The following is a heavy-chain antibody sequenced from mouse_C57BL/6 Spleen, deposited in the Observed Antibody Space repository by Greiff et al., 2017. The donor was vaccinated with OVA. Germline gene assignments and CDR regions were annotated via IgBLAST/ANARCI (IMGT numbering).Heavy chain of an antibody. CDR2: IDPSDSYT. V-gene: IGHV1-50*01. CDR1: GYTFTSYW. CDR3: ARLRLRAMDY. Sequence: QVQLQQPGAELVKPGASVKLSCKASGYTFTSYWMQWVKQRPGQGLEWIGEIDPSDSYTNYNQKFKGKATLSVDTSSSTAYMQLSSLTSEDSAVYYCARLRLRAMDYWGQGTSVTVSS. D-gene: IGHD3-2*02. J-gene: IGHJ4*01.